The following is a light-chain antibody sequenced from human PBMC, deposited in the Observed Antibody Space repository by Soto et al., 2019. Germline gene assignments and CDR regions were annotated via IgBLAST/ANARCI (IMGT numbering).Light chain of an antibody. CDR2: EVT. Sequence: QSVLTQPASVSGSPGQSIAISCTGNSSEVGGYDYVSWYQKQPDKAPKLMIYEVTKRPSGVYNRFSGSKSGYTASLTISGLQSEDEADYYCSSHTSGSTRVFGTGTKVTVL. J-gene: IGLJ1*01. CDR3: SSHTSGSTRV. CDR1: SSEVGGYDY. V-gene: IGLV2-14*01.